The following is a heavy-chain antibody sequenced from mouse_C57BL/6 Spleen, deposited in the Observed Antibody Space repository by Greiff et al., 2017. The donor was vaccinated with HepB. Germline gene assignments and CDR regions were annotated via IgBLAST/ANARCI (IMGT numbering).Heavy chain of an antibody. D-gene: IGHD1-1*01. V-gene: IGHV5-6*02. J-gene: IGHJ2*01. CDR2: ISSGGSYT. CDR1: GFTFSSYG. Sequence: VKVVESGGDLVKPGGSLKLSCAASGFTFSSYGMSWVRQTPDKRLEWVATISSGGSYTYYPDSVKGRFTISRDNAKNTLYLQRSSLKSEDTAMYYCARRVYYGSRNYFDYWGQGTTLTVSS. CDR3: ARRVYYGSRNYFDY.